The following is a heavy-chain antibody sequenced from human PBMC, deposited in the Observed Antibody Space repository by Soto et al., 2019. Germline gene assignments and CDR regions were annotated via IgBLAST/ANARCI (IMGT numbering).Heavy chain of an antibody. CDR2: IRAYNGYT. V-gene: IGHV1-18*04. CDR1: GYTFTSYG. J-gene: IGHJ4*02. Sequence: QVQLVQSVAEVKKPGASLKVSCKASGYTFTSYGISWVRQAPGQGLEWMGWIRAYNGYTNYAQKFQGRVTVTTDTSTSTAYVELRSLISDNSAVYYCARASDRYTSGWYVCYFDYWGQGTLVTVSS. D-gene: IGHD6-19*01. CDR3: ARASDRYTSGWYVCYFDY.